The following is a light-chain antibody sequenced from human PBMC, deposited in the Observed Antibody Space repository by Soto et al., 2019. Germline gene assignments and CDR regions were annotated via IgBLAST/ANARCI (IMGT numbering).Light chain of an antibody. J-gene: IGLJ2*01. CDR2: EVT. Sequence: QSVLTQPPSASGSPGQSVTISCTGTSGDVGGYNYVSWYQQHPGKAPKLMIYEVTKRPSGVPDRFSGSKSGNTASLTVSGLQAEDEADYYCGSYADSNSAVFGGGTKLTVL. CDR1: SGDVGGYNY. V-gene: IGLV2-8*01. CDR3: GSYADSNSAV.